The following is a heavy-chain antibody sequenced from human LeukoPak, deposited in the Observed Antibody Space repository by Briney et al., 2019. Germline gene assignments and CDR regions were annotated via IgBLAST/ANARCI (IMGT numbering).Heavy chain of an antibody. CDR3: ARGQWYFDF. D-gene: IGHD2-8*01. CDR2: ISSGSSTI. J-gene: IGHJ4*02. CDR1: GFTFSSYN. Sequence: GGPLRLSCVVSGFTFSSYNMNWVRQAPGKGLEWVSYISSGSSTIYYADSVRGRFTFSRDNAKNSLFLQMNSLRDEDTAIYYCARGQWYFDFWGQGTLVTVSS. V-gene: IGHV3-48*02.